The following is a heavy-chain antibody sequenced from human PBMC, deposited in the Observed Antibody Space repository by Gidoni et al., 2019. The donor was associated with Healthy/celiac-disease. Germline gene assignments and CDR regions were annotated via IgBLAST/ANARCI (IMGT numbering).Heavy chain of an antibody. D-gene: IGHD5-12*01. CDR2: IWYDGSNK. Sequence: QVQLVESGGGVVQPGRSLRLSCAASGFTFSRYGMHWVRQAPGKGLGWVAVIWYDGSNKYYADSVKGRFTISRDNSKNTLYLQMNSLRAEDTAVYYCAGGQRRGYSGYEVDYWGQGTLVTVSS. V-gene: IGHV3-33*01. CDR1: GFTFSRYG. CDR3: AGGQRRGYSGYEVDY. J-gene: IGHJ4*02.